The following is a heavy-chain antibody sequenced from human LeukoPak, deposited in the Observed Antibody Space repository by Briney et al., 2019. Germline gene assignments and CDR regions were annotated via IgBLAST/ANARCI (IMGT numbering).Heavy chain of an antibody. D-gene: IGHD4-11*01. Sequence: GGSLRLFCVASGFTFSSYWMTWVRQAPGKGLEWVSGISWNSGSIGYADSVKGRFTISRDNAKNSLYLQMNSLRAEDTALYYCAKGYSYYYYGMDVWGQGTTVTVSS. V-gene: IGHV3-9*01. CDR2: ISWNSGSI. CDR1: GFTFSSYW. J-gene: IGHJ6*02. CDR3: AKGYSYYYYGMDV.